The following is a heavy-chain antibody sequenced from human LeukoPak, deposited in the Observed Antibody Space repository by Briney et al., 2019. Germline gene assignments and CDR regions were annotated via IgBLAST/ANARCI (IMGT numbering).Heavy chain of an antibody. Sequence: SETLSLTCTVSGGSISRYYWSWIRQPPGKRLEWIGYIYYSVRTNYNPSLKSRVTISVDTSKNQFSLKLSSVTAADTAVYYCARRVTTNYYYGMDVWGQGTTVTVSS. CDR1: GGSISRYY. D-gene: IGHD4-4*01. V-gene: IGHV4-59*08. J-gene: IGHJ6*02. CDR2: IYYSVRT. CDR3: ARRVTTNYYYGMDV.